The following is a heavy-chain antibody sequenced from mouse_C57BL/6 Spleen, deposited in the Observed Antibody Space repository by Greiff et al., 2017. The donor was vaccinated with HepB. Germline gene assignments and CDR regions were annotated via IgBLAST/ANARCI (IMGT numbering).Heavy chain of an antibody. J-gene: IGHJ4*01. V-gene: IGHV1-82*01. D-gene: IGHD1-1*01. CDR3: AREDSYYYGSNDAMDY. CDR1: GYAFSSSW. Sequence: QVQLQQSGPELVKPGASVKISCKASGYAFSSSWMNWVKQRPGKGLEWIGRIYPGDGDTNYNGKFKGKATLTADKSSSTAYMQLSSLTSEDSAVYFCAREDSYYYGSNDAMDYWGQGTSVTVSS. CDR2: IYPGDGDT.